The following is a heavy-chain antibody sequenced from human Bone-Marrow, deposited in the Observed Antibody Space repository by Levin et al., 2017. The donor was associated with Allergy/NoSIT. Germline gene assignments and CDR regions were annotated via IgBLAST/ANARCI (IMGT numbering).Heavy chain of an antibody. Sequence: LSLTCEASGFNFSKNAMHWVRQAPGKGLEWVAVISYDGSNKYYEDSVKGRFTISRDNSKNTLYLEMNSLRVEDTAVYYCARHYVEMATRGGSFDYWGQGTLVTVSS. CDR3: ARHYVEMATRGGSFDY. CDR1: GFNFSKNA. J-gene: IGHJ4*02. D-gene: IGHD5-24*01. V-gene: IGHV3-30*03. CDR2: ISYDGSNK.